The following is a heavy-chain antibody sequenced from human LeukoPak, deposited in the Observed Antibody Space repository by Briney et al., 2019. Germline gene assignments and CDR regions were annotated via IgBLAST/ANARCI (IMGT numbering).Heavy chain of an antibody. Sequence: GGSLRLSCAASGFTFSSYSMNWVRQAPGKGLEWVSSISSSSNYIYYADSVKGRFTISRDNAKNSLYLQMNSLRAGDTAVYYCVRDVLLRFGEFFYFDYWGQGTPVTVSS. CDR2: ISSSSNYI. CDR3: VRDVLLRFGEFFYFDY. D-gene: IGHD3-10*01. CDR1: GFTFSSYS. J-gene: IGHJ4*02. V-gene: IGHV3-21*01.